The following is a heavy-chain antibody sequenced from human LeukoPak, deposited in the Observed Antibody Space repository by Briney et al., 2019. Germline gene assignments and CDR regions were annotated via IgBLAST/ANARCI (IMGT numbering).Heavy chain of an antibody. CDR1: GVSISNSYW. D-gene: IGHD1-7*01. CDR2: IYHSGST. Sequence: SGTLSLTCAVSGVSISNSYWWAWVRQPPGEGLEWVGDIYHSGSTKYNPSLKSRVTISVDKSKNEFSLKLTSVTAADTAFYYCATQLELRAFDVWGQGTMVTVSS. V-gene: IGHV4-4*02. J-gene: IGHJ3*01. CDR3: ATQLELRAFDV.